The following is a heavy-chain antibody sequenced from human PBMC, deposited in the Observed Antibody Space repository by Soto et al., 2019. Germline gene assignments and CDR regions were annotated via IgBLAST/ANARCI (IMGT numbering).Heavy chain of an antibody. J-gene: IGHJ6*02. Sequence: QVRLVQSGAEVQKPGSSVKVSCKASGGTFSSYAISWVRQAPGQGLEWMGGIIPIFGTANYAQKFQGRVTITADESTSTAYMELSSLRSEDTAVYYCARGRGIVVVPAAYYYYGMDVWGQGTTVTVSS. CDR3: ARGRGIVVVPAAYYYYGMDV. CDR1: GGTFSSYA. V-gene: IGHV1-69*01. D-gene: IGHD2-2*01. CDR2: IIPIFGTA.